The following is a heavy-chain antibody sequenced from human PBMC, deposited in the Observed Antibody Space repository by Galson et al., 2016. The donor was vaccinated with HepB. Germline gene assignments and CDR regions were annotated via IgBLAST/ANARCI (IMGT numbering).Heavy chain of an antibody. CDR2: IDWDDDK. Sequence: PALVKPTQTLTLTCTFSGFSLSTSGVCVNWIRQPPGKALEWLARIDWDDDKYYSTSLKTRLTISKDTSKNQVVLTMTNMDPEDTATYFCARIGRGTSSSTFDPWGQGTLVTVSP. CDR1: GFSLSTSGVC. CDR3: ARIGRGTSSSTFDP. V-gene: IGHV2-70*11. J-gene: IGHJ5*02. D-gene: IGHD6-6*01.